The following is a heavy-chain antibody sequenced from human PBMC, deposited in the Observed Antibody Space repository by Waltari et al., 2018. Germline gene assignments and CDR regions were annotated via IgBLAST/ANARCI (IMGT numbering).Heavy chain of an antibody. Sequence: EVQMVESGGGLVQPGGSLRLPCAASVFTARGPYMGWVRQAPGKGLEWVSVIYNDGSKNYADSVKGRCTISRDNSKNTLDLLMNSLRAEDTAVYYCVRGPDSRGGKRHGMDVWGQGTMVTVSS. CDR3: VRGPDSRGGKRHGMDV. V-gene: IGHV3-66*01. J-gene: IGHJ6*02. CDR1: VFTARGPY. D-gene: IGHD3-16*01. CDR2: IYNDGSK.